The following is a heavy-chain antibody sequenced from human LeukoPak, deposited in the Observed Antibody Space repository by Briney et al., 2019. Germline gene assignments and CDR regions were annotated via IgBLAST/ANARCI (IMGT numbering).Heavy chain of an antibody. V-gene: IGHV4-34*01. Sequence: SETLSLTCTVYGGSFSGYCWSWIRQPPGKGLEWVGEINHSGSTNYNPSLKSRVTISVDTSKNQFSLKLTSMTAADTAVYYCTGGKPETVFDYWGQGTLVTVSS. CDR3: TGGKPETVFDY. CDR1: GGSFSGYC. J-gene: IGHJ4*02. D-gene: IGHD2-21*02. CDR2: INHSGST.